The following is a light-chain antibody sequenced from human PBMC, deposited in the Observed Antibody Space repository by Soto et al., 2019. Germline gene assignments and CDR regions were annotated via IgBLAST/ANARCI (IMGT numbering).Light chain of an antibody. CDR1: QSVLSSSNNENY. CDR3: QQSYSTPVS. Sequence: DIVMTQSPDSLAVSLGDRTTINCGSSQSVLSSSNNENYLAWYQQKPGQAPKLLIYWASTRESGVPDRFIGNGSGTDFTLTISSLQADDVAVYYCQQSYSTPVSFGQGTRLEIK. V-gene: IGKV4-1*01. J-gene: IGKJ5*01. CDR2: WAS.